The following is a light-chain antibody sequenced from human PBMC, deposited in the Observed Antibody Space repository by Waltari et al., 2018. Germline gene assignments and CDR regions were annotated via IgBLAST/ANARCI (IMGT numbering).Light chain of an antibody. CDR3: QQSSSTPPWT. CDR2: TAS. V-gene: IGKV1-39*01. J-gene: IGKJ1*01. Sequence: DIQLTQSPSFLSASVRDRVTITCRASQTISSYLNWYQQKPGKAPHLLIYTASSLQSGVPSRFSGSGSGTDFTLTISSLQPEDFATYYCQQSSSTPPWTFGQGTKVEIK. CDR1: QTISSY.